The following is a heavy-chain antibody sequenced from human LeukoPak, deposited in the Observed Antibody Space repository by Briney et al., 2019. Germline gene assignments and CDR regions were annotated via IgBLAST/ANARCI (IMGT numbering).Heavy chain of an antibody. CDR3: ARDPYYYDSSGYYFPPYSLQH. J-gene: IGHJ1*01. CDR2: IIPIFGTA. D-gene: IGHD3-22*01. V-gene: IGHV1-69*05. Sequence: GASVKVSCKASGGTFSSYAISWVRQAPGQGLEWMGGIIPIFGTANYAQKFRGRVTITTDESTSTAYMELSSLRSEDTAVYYCARDPYYYDSSGYYFPPYSLQHWGQGTLVTVSS. CDR1: GGTFSSYA.